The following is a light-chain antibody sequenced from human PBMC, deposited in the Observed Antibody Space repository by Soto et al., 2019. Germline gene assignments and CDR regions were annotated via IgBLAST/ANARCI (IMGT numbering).Light chain of an antibody. J-gene: IGKJ3*01. CDR3: QQYYNPPFT. CDR2: DAS. CDR1: QDISNY. Sequence: DIQMTQSPSSLSASVGDRVTITCQASQDISNYLNWYQQKPGKAPKLLIYDASNLETGVPSRFSESGSGTDFTFTISSLQPEDIATYYCQQYYNPPFTFGPGTNVDIK. V-gene: IGKV1-33*01.